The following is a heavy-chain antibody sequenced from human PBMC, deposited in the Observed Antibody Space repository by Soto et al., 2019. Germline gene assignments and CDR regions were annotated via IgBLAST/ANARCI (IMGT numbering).Heavy chain of an antibody. V-gene: IGHV2-5*02. CDR1: GFSLSTSGVN. CDR3: ARRPGASYSERVEA. J-gene: IGHJ5*02. Sequence: QITLKESGPTLVKPTQTLTLTCTFSGFSLSTSGVNVGWIRQPPGKALEWLALIYWDDDKLYSPSLKTRLTITQDTSKTQVVLSMTNMDPVDTATYYCARRPGASYSERVEAWGQGPLVTVSS. D-gene: IGHD1-26*01. CDR2: IYWDDDK.